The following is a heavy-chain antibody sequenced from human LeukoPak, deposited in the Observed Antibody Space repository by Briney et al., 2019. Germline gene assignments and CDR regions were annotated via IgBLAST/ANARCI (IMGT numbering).Heavy chain of an antibody. Sequence: SETLSLTCTVSGGSISSSSYYWGWIRQPPGKGLEWIGSIYYSGSTYYNPSLKSRVTISVDTSKNQFSLKLSSVTAADTAVYYCARDGWELLVWGQGTLVTVSS. CDR1: GGSISSSSYY. V-gene: IGHV4-39*07. CDR2: IYYSGST. CDR3: ARDGWELLV. D-gene: IGHD1-26*01. J-gene: IGHJ4*02.